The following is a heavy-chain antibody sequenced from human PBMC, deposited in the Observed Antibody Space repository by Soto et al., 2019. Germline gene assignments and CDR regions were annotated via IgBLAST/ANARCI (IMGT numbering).Heavy chain of an antibody. CDR2: MNPNSGDT. Sequence: QVQLVQSGAEVKKPGASVKVSCKASGYTFTSYHINWVRRASGQGLEWMGWMNPNSGDTGYAQKFQGRVTMTRNTSINTAYLELSSLRSEDTAVYYCARVEGFDFWGQGTLVTVSS. J-gene: IGHJ4*02. D-gene: IGHD2-15*01. V-gene: IGHV1-8*01. CDR1: GYTFTSYH. CDR3: ARVEGFDF.